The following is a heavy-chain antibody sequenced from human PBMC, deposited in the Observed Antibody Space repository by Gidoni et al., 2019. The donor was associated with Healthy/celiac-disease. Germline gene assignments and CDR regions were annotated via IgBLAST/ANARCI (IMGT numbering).Heavy chain of an antibody. CDR3: AKGYSSGWYLSAGIDY. V-gene: IGHV3-23*01. CDR2: ISGSGGST. CDR1: GFPFSRYA. J-gene: IGHJ4*02. Sequence: EVQLLESGGGLVQPGGSLRLSCAASGFPFSRYAMGWVRQAPGKGLEWVSAISGSGGSTYYADSVKGRFTISRDNSKNTLYLQMNSMRAEDTAVYYCAKGYSSGWYLSAGIDYWGQGTLVTVSS. D-gene: IGHD6-19*01.